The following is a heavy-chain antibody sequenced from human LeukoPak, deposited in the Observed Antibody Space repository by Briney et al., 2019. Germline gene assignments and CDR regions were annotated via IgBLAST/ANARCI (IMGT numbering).Heavy chain of an antibody. CDR3: TTDRRITIRPLFDY. J-gene: IGHJ4*02. CDR2: IQGEPEGGTI. Sequence: GGSLSLSCAASGFTFNTAWMSWVRQAPGKGLEWVGHIQGEPEGGTIHYAAPVKGRFFISSDESKNTLYLYMNSLKSDDTAVYYCTTDRRITIRPLFDYWGQGALVTVSS. V-gene: IGHV3-15*01. CDR1: GFTFNTAW. D-gene: IGHD2/OR15-2a*01.